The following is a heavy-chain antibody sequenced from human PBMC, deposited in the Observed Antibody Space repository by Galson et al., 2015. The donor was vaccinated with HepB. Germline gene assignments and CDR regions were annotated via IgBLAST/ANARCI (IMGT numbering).Heavy chain of an antibody. V-gene: IGHV3-30*04. CDR2: ISYDGSNK. J-gene: IGHJ4*02. CDR1: GFTFSSYA. CDR3: AREKWLAFDY. Sequence: SLRLSCAASGFTFSSYAMHWVRRAPGKGLEWVAVISYDGSNKYYADSVKGRFTISRDNSKNTLYLQMNSLRAEDTAVYYCAREKWLAFDYWGQGTLVTVSS. D-gene: IGHD6-19*01.